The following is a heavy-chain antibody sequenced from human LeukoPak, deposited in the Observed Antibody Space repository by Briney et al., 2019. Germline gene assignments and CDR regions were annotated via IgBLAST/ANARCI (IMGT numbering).Heavy chain of an antibody. D-gene: IGHD1-26*01. V-gene: IGHV3-53*01. CDR1: GFTVSSNY. CDR2: IYTSGGT. Sequence: QPGGSLRLSYAASGFTVSSNYMSWVRQAPGKGLEWVSVIYTSGGTYYADSVKGRFTISRDNSKNTLFLQMNSLRAEDTAVYYCARDTGSKTPGAMMGATGDAFDIWGQGTMVTVSS. J-gene: IGHJ3*02. CDR3: ARDTGSKTPGAMMGATGDAFDI.